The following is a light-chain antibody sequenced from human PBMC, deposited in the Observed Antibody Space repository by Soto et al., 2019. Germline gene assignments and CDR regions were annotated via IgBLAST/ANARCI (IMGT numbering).Light chain of an antibody. CDR3: QHRSDWPPIT. CDR2: DAS. CDR1: QSVGRF. V-gene: IGKV3-11*01. Sequence: EIELAQSPATLSLSPGEKATLSCRASQSVGRFLAWYQQKPGQAPRLLIFDASNRATGIAARFSGSGSGTDFTLTISNLEPDDFAVYYCQHRSDWPPITFGQGTRLEIK. J-gene: IGKJ5*01.